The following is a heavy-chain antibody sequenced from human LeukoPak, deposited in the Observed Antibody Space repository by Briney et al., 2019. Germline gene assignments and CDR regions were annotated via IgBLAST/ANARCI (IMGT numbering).Heavy chain of an antibody. CDR1: GGSISSYY. Sequence: PSETLSLTCTVSGGSISSYYWSWIRQPPGKGLEWIGYIYYSGSTNYNPSLKSRVTISVDTSKNQFSLKLSSVTAADTAVYYCARGPPRITIFGVVNGGSNWFDPWGQGTLVTVSS. CDR2: IYYSGST. V-gene: IGHV4-59*12. J-gene: IGHJ5*02. D-gene: IGHD3-3*01. CDR3: ARGPPRITIFGVVNGGSNWFDP.